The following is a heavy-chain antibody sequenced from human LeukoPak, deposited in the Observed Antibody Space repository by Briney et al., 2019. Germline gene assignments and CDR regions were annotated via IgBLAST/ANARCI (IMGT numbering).Heavy chain of an antibody. CDR2: ISSSSSTI. D-gene: IGHD2-2*01. Sequence: GGSLRLSCAASGFTFSSYSMNWVRQAPGKGLEWVSYISSSSSTIYYADSVKGRFTISRDNAKNSLYLQMNSLRAEDTAVYYCAREILGYCSSTSCPNYYYYMDVWGKGTTVTVSS. CDR3: AREILGYCSSTSCPNYYYYMDV. CDR1: GFTFSSYS. V-gene: IGHV3-48*01. J-gene: IGHJ6*03.